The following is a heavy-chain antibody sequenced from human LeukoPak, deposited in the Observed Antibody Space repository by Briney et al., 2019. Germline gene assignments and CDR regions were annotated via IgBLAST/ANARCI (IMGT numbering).Heavy chain of an antibody. J-gene: IGHJ6*02. V-gene: IGHV4-4*07. Sequence: PSETLSLICTVSGGSISGHYWSWIRQPAGKGLEWTGRIYTSGSTDYNPSLKSRITMSVDTSKSQFSLKLTSMTAADTAVYYCARDQGAYYGVDVWGRGTTVTVSS. CDR3: ARDQGAYYGVDV. CDR1: GGSISGHY. CDR2: IYTSGST.